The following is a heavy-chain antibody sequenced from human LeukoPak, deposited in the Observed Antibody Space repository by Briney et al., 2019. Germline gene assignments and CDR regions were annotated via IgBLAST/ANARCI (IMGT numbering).Heavy chain of an antibody. Sequence: SGTLSLTCAVSGGSISSSNWWSWGRQPPGKGLEWIGYISYSGSANYNPSLNRRVTISLDRTKNQFSLKLSSVTAADTAVYYCARYYYHSGTYYILDYWGQGTLVTVSS. CDR3: ARYYYHSGTYYILDY. CDR1: GGSISSSNW. V-gene: IGHV4-4*02. J-gene: IGHJ4*02. D-gene: IGHD3-22*01. CDR2: ISYSGSA.